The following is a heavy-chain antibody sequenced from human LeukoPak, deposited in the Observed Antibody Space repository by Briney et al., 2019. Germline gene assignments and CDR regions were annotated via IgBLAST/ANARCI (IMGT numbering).Heavy chain of an antibody. J-gene: IGHJ4*02. D-gene: IGHD5-12*01. CDR1: GFAFSSYS. CDR3: AKVYRGRGYSGYDLRGFDY. Sequence: PGGSLRLSCAASGFAFSSYSMSWVRQAPGKGLEWVSAISGSGGSTYYADSVKGRFTISRDNSKNTLYLQMNSLRAEDTAVYYCAKVYRGRGYSGYDLRGFDYWGQGTLVTVSS. V-gene: IGHV3-23*01. CDR2: ISGSGGST.